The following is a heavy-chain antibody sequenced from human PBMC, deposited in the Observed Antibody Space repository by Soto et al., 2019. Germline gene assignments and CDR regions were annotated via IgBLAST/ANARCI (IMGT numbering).Heavy chain of an antibody. J-gene: IGHJ5*02. V-gene: IGHV3-15*07. CDR1: GFTFSNAW. D-gene: IGHD3-22*01. Sequence: GGSLRLSCAASGFTFSNAWMNWVRQAPGKGLEWVGRIKSKTDGGTTDYAAPVKGRFTISREDSKNTRYLQMNSLKTEDTAVYYCTTDGYYYDSSGYYLWGQGTLVTVSS. CDR3: TTDGYYYDSSGYYL. CDR2: IKSKTDGGTT.